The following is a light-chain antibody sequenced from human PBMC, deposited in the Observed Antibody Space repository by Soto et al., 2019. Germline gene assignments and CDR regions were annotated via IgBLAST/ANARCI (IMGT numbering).Light chain of an antibody. J-gene: IGKJ1*01. CDR2: GAS. Sequence: EIVLTQSPGTLSLSPRERATLSCRASQSVSNNYLAWYQQKPGQAPRLLIYGASTRATGIPDRFSGSGSGTDFTLTISRLEPEDFAVYYCQQYGSSGTFGQGTKVDI. CDR1: QSVSNNY. V-gene: IGKV3-20*01. CDR3: QQYGSSGT.